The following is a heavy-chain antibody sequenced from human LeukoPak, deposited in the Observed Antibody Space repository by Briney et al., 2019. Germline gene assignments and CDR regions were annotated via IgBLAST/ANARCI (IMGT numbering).Heavy chain of an antibody. J-gene: IGHJ4*02. CDR1: GGTFSSYA. CDR3: ARDHHTYYYDSCGSIY. V-gene: IGHV1-69*05. CDR2: IIPIFGTA. Sequence: SVKVSRKASGGTFSSYAISWVRHAPGQGREWVGGIIPIFGTANYAQKFQGRVTITTDESTSTAYMELSSLRSEDTAVYYCARDHHTYYYDSCGSIYWGQGTLVTVSS. D-gene: IGHD3-22*01.